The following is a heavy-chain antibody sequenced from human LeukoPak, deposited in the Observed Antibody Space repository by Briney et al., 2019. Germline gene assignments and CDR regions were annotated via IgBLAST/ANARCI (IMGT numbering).Heavy chain of an antibody. CDR3: ARGKWYYYDSSGSYYFDY. CDR2: INAGNGNT. V-gene: IGHV1-3*01. CDR1: EYTFTSYF. Sequence: ASVKVSCKASEYTFTSYFMHWVRQAPGQRLEWMGWINAGNGNTKYSQKFQGRVTITRDTSASTAYMELSSLRSEDTAVYYCARGKWYYYDSSGSYYFDYWGQGTLVTVSS. D-gene: IGHD3-22*01. J-gene: IGHJ4*02.